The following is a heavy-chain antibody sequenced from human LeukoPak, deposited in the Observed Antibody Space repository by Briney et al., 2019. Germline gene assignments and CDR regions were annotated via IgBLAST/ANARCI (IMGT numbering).Heavy chain of an antibody. CDR2: IIPIFGTA. J-gene: IGHJ4*02. CDR1: GGTFSSYA. D-gene: IGHD3-22*01. V-gene: IGHV1-69*06. Sequence: GASVKVSCKASGGTFSSYAISWVRQAPGQGLEWMGGIIPIFGTANYAQKFQGRVTITADKSTSTAYMELSSLRSEDTAVYYCAREYYYDSRFDYWGQGTLVTVSS. CDR3: AREYYYDSRFDY.